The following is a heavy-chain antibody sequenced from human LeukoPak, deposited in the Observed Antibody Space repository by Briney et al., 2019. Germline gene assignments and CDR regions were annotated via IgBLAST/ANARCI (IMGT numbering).Heavy chain of an antibody. CDR1: GYTFTSYG. Sequence: ASVKVSCKASGYTFTSYGISWVRQAPGQGLEWMGWISAYNGNTNYAQKLQGRVTMTTDTSTSTAYMELRSLRSDDTAVYYCAKDTYSTSPYYFDYWGQGTLVTVSS. V-gene: IGHV1-18*01. CDR2: ISAYNGNT. CDR3: AKDTYSTSPYYFDY. D-gene: IGHD1-26*01. J-gene: IGHJ4*02.